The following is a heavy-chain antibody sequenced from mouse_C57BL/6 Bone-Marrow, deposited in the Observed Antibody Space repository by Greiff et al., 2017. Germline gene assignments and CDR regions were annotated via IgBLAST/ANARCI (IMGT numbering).Heavy chain of an antibody. CDR2: IDPSDSET. CDR3: ARNWDFAWFAD. Sequence: QVQLQPGAELVRPGSSVKLSCKASGYTFTSYWMHWVKQRPIQGLEWIGNIDPSDSETHYNQKFKDKATLTVDKSSSTAYMQLSSLTSEDSAVYYCARNWDFAWFADWGQGTLVTVSA. CDR1: GYTFTSYW. V-gene: IGHV1-52*01. J-gene: IGHJ3*01. D-gene: IGHD4-1*01.